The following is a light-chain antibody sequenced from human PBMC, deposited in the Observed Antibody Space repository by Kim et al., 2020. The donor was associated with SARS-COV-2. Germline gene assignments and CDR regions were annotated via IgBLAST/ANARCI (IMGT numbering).Light chain of an antibody. CDR2: AAS. CDR1: QFISSY. CDR3: QQSYITPLT. J-gene: IGKJ4*01. V-gene: IGKV1-39*01. Sequence: DIQMTQSPPSLSASVGDRVTITCRASQFISSYLNWYQQKPGKAPNLLIYAASHLQSGVPSRFSGSRSGTDFTLTISSLQPEDFATYFCQQSYITPLTFGGGTKVDIK.